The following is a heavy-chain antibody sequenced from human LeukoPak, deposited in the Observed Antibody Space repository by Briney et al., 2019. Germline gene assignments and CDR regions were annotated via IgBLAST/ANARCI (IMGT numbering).Heavy chain of an antibody. D-gene: IGHD3-9*01. CDR2: ISYDGSNK. CDR3: AKVGGLRYFDWLLYPEPDTTDTTDY. CDR1: GFTFSSYG. Sequence: PGGSLRLSCAASGFTFSSYGMHWVRQAPGMGLEWVAVISYDGSNKYYADSVKGRFTISRDNSKNTLYLQMNSLRAEDTAVYYCAKVGGLRYFDWLLYPEPDTTDTTDYWGQGTLVTVSS. V-gene: IGHV3-30*18. J-gene: IGHJ4*02.